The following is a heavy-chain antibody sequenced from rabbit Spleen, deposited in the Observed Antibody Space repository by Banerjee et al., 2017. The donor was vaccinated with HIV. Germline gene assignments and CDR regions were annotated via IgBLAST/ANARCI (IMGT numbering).Heavy chain of an antibody. Sequence: QSLEESGGDLVKPGASLTLTCKASGFDFSISDWIYWVRQAPGKGLEWIGYIDPVFGTTYYATWAKGRFTISKTSSTAVTLQMTSLTAADTATYFCARDTSSSFSSYGMDLWGQGTLVTVS. V-gene: IGHV1S40*01. CDR1: GFDFSISDW. CDR2: IDPVFGTT. CDR3: ARDTSSSFSSYGMDL. D-gene: IGHD1-1*01. J-gene: IGHJ6*01.